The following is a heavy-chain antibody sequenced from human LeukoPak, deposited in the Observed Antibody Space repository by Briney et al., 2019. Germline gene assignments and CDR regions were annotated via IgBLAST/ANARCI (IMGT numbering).Heavy chain of an antibody. Sequence: GGSLRLSCAASGFTFSSYGMSWVRQAPGGGLEWVSSISIGGSTFYADNVKAGFTISTDFSKNTLYRQVNSLRVEDTAVYSCASALLGASLHALDIWGQGTKVTVSS. CDR3: ASALLGASLHALDI. V-gene: IGHV3-23*01. D-gene: IGHD1-26*01. J-gene: IGHJ3*02. CDR1: GFTFSSYG. CDR2: ISIGGST.